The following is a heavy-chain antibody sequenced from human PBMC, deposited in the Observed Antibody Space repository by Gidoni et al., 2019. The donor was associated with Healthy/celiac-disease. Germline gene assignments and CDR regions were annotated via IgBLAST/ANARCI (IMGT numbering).Heavy chain of an antibody. CDR3: AKDYSGRYDY. J-gene: IGHJ4*02. Sequence: EVQLLESGGGLVQHGGSLRPSWAAAGFTCSSYAMSWVRQAPGKGLECVSAISGSGGSTYYADSVQGRFTISRDNSKNTLYLQMNSLRAEDTAVYYCAKDYSGRYDYWGQGTLVTVSS. CDR1: GFTCSSYA. D-gene: IGHD1-26*01. CDR2: ISGSGGST. V-gene: IGHV3-23*01.